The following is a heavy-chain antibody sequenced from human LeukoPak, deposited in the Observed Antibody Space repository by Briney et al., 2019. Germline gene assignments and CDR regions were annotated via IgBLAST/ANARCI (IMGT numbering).Heavy chain of an antibody. CDR3: ARFFILGGFSSYFDL. CDR1: GSSLSSGHY. V-gene: IGHV4-38-2*02. J-gene: IGHJ4*02. CDR2: IYLSGTT. Sequence: PSETLSLTCSVSGSSLSSGHYWGWIRQTPGKGLEWIGSIYLSGTTYYNPSLKSRVTISVDTSKNQFSLKLSSVTAADTCVYFRARFFILGGFSSYFDLWGQGTVVTVSS. D-gene: IGHD3-9*01.